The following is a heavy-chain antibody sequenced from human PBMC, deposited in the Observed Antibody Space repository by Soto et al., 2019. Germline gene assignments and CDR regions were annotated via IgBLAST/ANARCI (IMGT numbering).Heavy chain of an antibody. CDR3: ARGSGGSSYYYYGMDV. CDR2: IMPIFGTA. Sequence: QVQLVQSGAEVKKPGSSVKVSCNASGGTFSSYAINWVRQAPGQGLEWMGGIMPIFGTANYAQKFQGRVTITADESTSTAYMELSSLRSEDTAVYYCARGSGGSSYYYYGMDVWGQGTTVTVSS. D-gene: IGHD2-15*01. V-gene: IGHV1-69*12. CDR1: GGTFSSYA. J-gene: IGHJ6*02.